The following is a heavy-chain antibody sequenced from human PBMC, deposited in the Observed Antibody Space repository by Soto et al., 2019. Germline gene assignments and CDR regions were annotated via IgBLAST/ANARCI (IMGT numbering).Heavy chain of an antibody. CDR2: IYPGDSDS. CDR1: GSNSTSSW. J-gene: IGHJ6*02. CDR3: ARAAVSPYCDGLAG. V-gene: IGHV5-51*01. D-gene: IGHD6-25*01. Sequence: AESLKISCTGSGSNSTSSWTGWVPQLPGKCLEWMGLIYPGDSDSRYIPSYQGQVTISPDKSISTAYLQWSSLKASETAMYYAARAAVSPYCDGLAGWTQGTSVTAAS.